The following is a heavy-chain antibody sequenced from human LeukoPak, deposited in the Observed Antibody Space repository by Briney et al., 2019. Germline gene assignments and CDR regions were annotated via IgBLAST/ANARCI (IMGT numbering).Heavy chain of an antibody. CDR1: GFTFSTYW. J-gene: IGHJ4*02. CDR3: ARDHFGSSFGY. CDR2: INSDGSST. D-gene: IGHD3-10*01. V-gene: IGHV3-74*01. Sequence: GGSLRLSCAASGFTFSTYWMHWVRQAPGKGLVWVSRINSDGSSTTSAGSVKGRFTISRDNAKNTLYLQMNSLRAEDTAVYYCARDHFGSSFGYWGQGTLVTVSS.